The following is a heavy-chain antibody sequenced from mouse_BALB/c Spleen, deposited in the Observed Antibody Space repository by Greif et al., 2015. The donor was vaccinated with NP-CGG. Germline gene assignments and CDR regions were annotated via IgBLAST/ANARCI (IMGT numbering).Heavy chain of an antibody. D-gene: IGHD2-10*02. CDR1: GYSITSDYA. CDR3: ARLYGNSIFAY. CDR2: ISYSGST. J-gene: IGHJ3*01. V-gene: IGHV3-2*02. Sequence: DVKLVESGPGLVKPSQSLSLTCTVTGYSITSDYAWNWIRQFPGNKLEWMGYISYSGSTSYNPPLKSRISITRDTSKNQFFLQLNSVTTEDTATYYCARLYGNSIFAYWGQGTLVTVSA.